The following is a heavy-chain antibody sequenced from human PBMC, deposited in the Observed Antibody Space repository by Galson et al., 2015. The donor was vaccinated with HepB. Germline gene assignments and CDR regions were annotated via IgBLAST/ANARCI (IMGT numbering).Heavy chain of an antibody. J-gene: IGHJ1*01. V-gene: IGHV3-15*01. CDR1: GFIFRDAW. CDR2: IRSRTDGEIT. CDR3: STERHCSGGSCPYF. D-gene: IGHD2-15*01. Sequence: SLRLSCAASGFIFRDAWMSWVRQVPGKGLELVGRIRSRTDGEITDYAAPVKGRFTISRDDSKDTLYLQMNSLKTEDTALYYCSTERHCSGGSCPYFWGQGTLVTVSS.